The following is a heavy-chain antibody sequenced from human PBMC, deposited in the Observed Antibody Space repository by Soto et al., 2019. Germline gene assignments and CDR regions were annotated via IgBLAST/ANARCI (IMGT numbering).Heavy chain of an antibody. J-gene: IGHJ4*02. CDR2: ISSSSSYI. CDR1: GFTFSSYS. CDR3: ARDRDDYYDSSTLDY. D-gene: IGHD3-22*01. Sequence: TGGSLRLSCAASGFTFSSYSMNWVRQAPGKGLEWVSSISSSSSYIYYADSVKGRFTISRDNAKNSLYLQMNSLRAEDTAVYYCARDRDDYYDSSTLDYWGQGTLVTVS. V-gene: IGHV3-21*01.